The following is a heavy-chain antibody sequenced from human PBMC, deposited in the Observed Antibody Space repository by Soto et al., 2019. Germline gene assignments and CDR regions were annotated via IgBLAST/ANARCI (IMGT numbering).Heavy chain of an antibody. D-gene: IGHD3-22*01. CDR1: GYSFTNYG. CDR2: ISAYNGDT. Sequence: GXSVKFSIKASGYSFTNYGVTRVRQAPGQGLEWMGWISAYNGDTHYAQNLQGRLTMTTDTSTSTGYMELRALGSDDTAVYFCARVEDYFDSSGYAHWGQGTLVTVSS. CDR3: ARVEDYFDSSGYAH. J-gene: IGHJ1*01. V-gene: IGHV1-18*04.